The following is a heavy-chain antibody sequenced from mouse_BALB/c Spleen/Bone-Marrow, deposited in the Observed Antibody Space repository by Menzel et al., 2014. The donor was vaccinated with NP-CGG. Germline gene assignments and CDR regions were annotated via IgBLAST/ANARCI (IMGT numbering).Heavy chain of an antibody. CDR2: TDPANGNT. Sequence: VQLQQSGAELVKPGASVKLSCTASGFNIKDTYMHWVKPRPEQGLEWIGRTDPANGNTKYDPKFQGKATITADTSSNAAYLQLSSLTSEDTAVYYCARNGNYGAWFAYWGQGTLVTVSA. V-gene: IGHV14-3*02. CDR3: ARNGNYGAWFAY. J-gene: IGHJ3*01. CDR1: GFNIKDTY. D-gene: IGHD2-1*01.